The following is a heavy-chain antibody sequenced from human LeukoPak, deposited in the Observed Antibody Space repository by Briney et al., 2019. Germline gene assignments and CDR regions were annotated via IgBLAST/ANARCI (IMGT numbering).Heavy chain of an antibody. D-gene: IGHD1-7*01. CDR2: IDYSANT. J-gene: IGHJ4*02. CDR1: GDSISSYY. V-gene: IGHV4-59*08. Sequence: SETLSLTCTVSGDSISSYYWSWIRQHPGKGLEWIGYIDYSANTNYNPPLKSRVTISVDTSKNQFSLKLSSVTAAETAIYYCARQIGNWNFDPFDYWGQGTLVTVSS. CDR3: ARQIGNWNFDPFDY.